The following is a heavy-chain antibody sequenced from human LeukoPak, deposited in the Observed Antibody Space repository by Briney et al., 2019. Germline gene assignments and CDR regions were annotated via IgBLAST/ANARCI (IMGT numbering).Heavy chain of an antibody. CDR3: ARGRGSLTL. CDR2: FYDTRSP. Sequence: SETLSLTCTVSGVSINLYYRSWIRQPPGKGLEWIGYFYDTRSPKYNPSLERRVTISVGMSRKQFSLNISSVTTADTAVYYCARGRGSLTLWGQGTLATVSS. J-gene: IGHJ4*02. D-gene: IGHD3-10*01. CDR1: GVSINLYY. V-gene: IGHV4-59*01.